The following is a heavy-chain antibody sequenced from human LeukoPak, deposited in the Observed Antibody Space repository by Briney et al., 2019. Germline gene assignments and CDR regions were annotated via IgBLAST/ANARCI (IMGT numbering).Heavy chain of an antibody. D-gene: IGHD6-19*01. CDR1: GYTFTSYG. Sequence: ASVKVSCKTSGYTFTSYGISWVRQAPGQGLEWMGWINPCNGNMNYAQKLQGRVTMTTDTSTSTAYMELRSLRSDDTAVYYCARFYSSGWNFDYWGQGTLVTVSS. V-gene: IGHV1-18*01. CDR3: ARFYSSGWNFDY. J-gene: IGHJ4*02. CDR2: INPCNGNM.